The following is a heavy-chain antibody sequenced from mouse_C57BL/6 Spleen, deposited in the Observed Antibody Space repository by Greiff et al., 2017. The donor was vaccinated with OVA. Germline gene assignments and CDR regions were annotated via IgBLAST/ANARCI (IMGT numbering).Heavy chain of an antibody. D-gene: IGHD1-2*01. Sequence: EVQGVESGGGLVKPGGSLKLSCAASGFTFSDYGMHWVRQAPEKGLEWVAYISSGSSTIYYADTVKGRFTISRDNAKNTLFLQMTSLRSEDTAMYYCASLTTARAMVDYWGQGTSVTVSS. V-gene: IGHV5-17*01. J-gene: IGHJ4*01. CDR2: ISSGSSTI. CDR1: GFTFSDYG. CDR3: ASLTTARAMVDY.